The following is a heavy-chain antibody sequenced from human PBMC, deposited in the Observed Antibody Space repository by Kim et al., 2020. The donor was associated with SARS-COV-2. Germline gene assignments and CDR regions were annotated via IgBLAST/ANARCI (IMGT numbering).Heavy chain of an antibody. CDR2: IIPIFGTA. CDR3: ARDRIGVYCSSTSCLPLGL. J-gene: IGHJ6*02. V-gene: IGHV1-69*13. CDR1: GGTFSSYA. D-gene: IGHD2-2*01. Sequence: SVKVSCKASGGTFSSYAISWVRQAPGQGLEWMGGIIPIFGTANYAQKFQGRVTITADESTSTAYMELSSLRSEDTAVYYCARDRIGVYCSSTSCLPLGLWGQGTTVTVSS.